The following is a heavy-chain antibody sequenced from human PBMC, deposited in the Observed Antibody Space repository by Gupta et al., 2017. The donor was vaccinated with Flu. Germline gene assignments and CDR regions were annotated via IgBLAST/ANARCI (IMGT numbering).Heavy chain of an antibody. CDR3: ARDVGGDSTSFRVRFDP. CDR1: GYPFTGYY. J-gene: IGHJ5*02. Sequence: QVQLVQSGAEVKKPGASVKVSCKASGYPFTGYYMHLVRQAPGQGREWMGRINPNSGGTNYAQKCQGRVTMTRDTSISTAYMELSRLRSDDTAVYYCARDVGGDSTSFRVRFDPWGQGTLVTVSS. CDR2: INPNSGGT. V-gene: IGHV1-2*06. D-gene: IGHD2-2*01.